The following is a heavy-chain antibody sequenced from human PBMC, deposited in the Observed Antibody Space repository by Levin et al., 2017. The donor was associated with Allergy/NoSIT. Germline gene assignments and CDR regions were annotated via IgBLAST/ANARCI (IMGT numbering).Heavy chain of an antibody. CDR3: ARRRSYYYYMDV. D-gene: IGHD3-10*01. CDR1: GDSISTSSYY. J-gene: IGHJ6*03. Sequence: PSETLSLTCTVSGDSISTSSYYWAWIRQPPGKGLEWIGTIFYTGSTNYNPSLKSRVTISVDTSRNQFSLRLSSVTAADTALYYCARRRSYYYYMDVWGKGTTVTVSS. V-gene: IGHV4-39*01. CDR2: IFYTGST.